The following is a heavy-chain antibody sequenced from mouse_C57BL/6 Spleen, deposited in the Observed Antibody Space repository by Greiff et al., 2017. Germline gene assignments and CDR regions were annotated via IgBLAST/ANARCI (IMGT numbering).Heavy chain of an antibody. CDR2: IDPEDGET. D-gene: IGHD1-1*01. Sequence: EVQLQQSGAELVKPGASVKLSCTASGFNIKDYYMHWVKQRTEQGLEWIGRIDPEDGETKYAPKFPGKATITADTSSNTAYLQLSSLTSEDTAVYYCARRDYYGSSYDYFDYWGQGTTLTVSS. CDR1: GFNIKDYY. CDR3: ARRDYYGSSYDYFDY. J-gene: IGHJ2*01. V-gene: IGHV14-2*01.